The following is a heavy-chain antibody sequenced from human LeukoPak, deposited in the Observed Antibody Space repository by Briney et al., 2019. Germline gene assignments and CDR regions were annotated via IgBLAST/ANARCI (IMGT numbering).Heavy chain of an antibody. J-gene: IGHJ3*01. V-gene: IGHV3-7*04. CDR2: INPDGSKK. D-gene: IGHD3-3*01. Sequence: XINPDGSKKYYIDSVKGRFTISRDNAKNSLYIQMNRLRAGDTAVYYCARGDFWSGDYTDAFDVWGQGTMVTVSS. CDR3: ARGDFWSGDYTDAFDV.